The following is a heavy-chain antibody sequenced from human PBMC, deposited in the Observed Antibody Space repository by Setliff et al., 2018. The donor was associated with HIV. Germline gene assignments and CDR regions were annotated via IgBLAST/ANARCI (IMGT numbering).Heavy chain of an antibody. CDR1: GGSISSDDYY. CDR3: ASLNYYDSSGYYPH. D-gene: IGHD3-22*01. Sequence: SETLSLTCTVSGGSISSDDYYWNWIRQPPGKGLEWIGYITYSGSAYYNPSLKSRVTISIDTSNNQISLRLSSVTAADTAVYYCASLNYYDSSGYYPHWGQGTLVTVSS. V-gene: IGHV4-30-4*08. J-gene: IGHJ4*02. CDR2: ITYSGSA.